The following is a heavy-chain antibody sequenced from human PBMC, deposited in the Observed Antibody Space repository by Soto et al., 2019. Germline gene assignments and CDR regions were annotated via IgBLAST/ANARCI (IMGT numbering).Heavy chain of an antibody. CDR1: GGTFSSYA. CDR2: IIPIFGTA. D-gene: IGHD3-22*01. J-gene: IGHJ6*02. Sequence: SVKVSCKASGGTFSSYAISWVRQAPVQGLEWMGGIIPIFGTANYAQKFQGRVTITADESTSTAYMELSSLRSEDTAVYYCANGGYYYDSSGYYTGSYYYYGMDVWGQGTTVTVSS. CDR3: ANGGYYYDSSGYYTGSYYYYGMDV. V-gene: IGHV1-69*01.